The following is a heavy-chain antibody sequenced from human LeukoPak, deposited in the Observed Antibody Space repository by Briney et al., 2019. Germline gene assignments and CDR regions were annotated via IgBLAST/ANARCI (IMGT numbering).Heavy chain of an antibody. CDR1: GFTFSSYA. D-gene: IGHD6-6*01. CDR3: ARERPIRRGVSSSDSWFDP. J-gene: IGHJ5*02. Sequence: GGSLRLSCAASGFTFSSYAMHWVRQAPGKGLEWVAVISYDGSNKYYADSVKGRFTISRDNSKNTPYLQMNSLRAEDTAVYYCARERPIRRGVSSSDSWFDPWGQGTLVTVSS. CDR2: ISYDGSNK. V-gene: IGHV3-30*04.